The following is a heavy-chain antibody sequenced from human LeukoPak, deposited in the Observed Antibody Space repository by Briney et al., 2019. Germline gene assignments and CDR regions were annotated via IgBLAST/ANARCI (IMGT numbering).Heavy chain of an antibody. Sequence: GGSLRLSCAASGFTFSAFSMNWVRQAPGKGLEWVSAISSSSSDIYYTDSVKGRFTISRDNANNFLYLQVSSLRAEDTVVYYCATGYTSGTRIDYWGQGTLVSVSS. D-gene: IGHD6-19*01. CDR2: ISSSSSDI. J-gene: IGHJ4*02. CDR3: ATGYTSGTRIDY. CDR1: GFTFSAFS. V-gene: IGHV3-21*01.